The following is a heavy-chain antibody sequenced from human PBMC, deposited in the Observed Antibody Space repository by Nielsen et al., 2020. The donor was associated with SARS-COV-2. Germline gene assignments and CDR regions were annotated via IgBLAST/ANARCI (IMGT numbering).Heavy chain of an antibody. V-gene: IGHV1-18*01. J-gene: IGHJ4*02. CDR2: ISAYNGNT. Sequence: ASVKVSCKASGYTFTSYGISWVRQAPGQGLEWMGWISAYNGNTNYVQKLQGRVTMTTDTSTSTAYMELRSLRSDDTAVYYCARMHYYDSSGYSNPDFDYWGQGTLVTVSS. CDR3: ARMHYYDSSGYSNPDFDY. CDR1: GYTFTSYG. D-gene: IGHD3-22*01.